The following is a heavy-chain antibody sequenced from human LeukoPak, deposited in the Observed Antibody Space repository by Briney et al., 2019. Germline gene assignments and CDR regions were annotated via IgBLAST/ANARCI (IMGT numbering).Heavy chain of an antibody. CDR3: AKGSGGLGYYYMDV. CDR2: ISWNSGSI. D-gene: IGHD3-10*01. J-gene: IGHJ6*03. CDR1: GFTFSSYE. Sequence: GGSLRLSCAASGFTFSSYEMNWVRQAPGKGLEWVSGISWNSGSIGYADSVKGRFTISRDNAKNSLYLQMNSLRAEDMALYYCAKGSGGLGYYYMDVWGKGTTVTVSS. V-gene: IGHV3-9*03.